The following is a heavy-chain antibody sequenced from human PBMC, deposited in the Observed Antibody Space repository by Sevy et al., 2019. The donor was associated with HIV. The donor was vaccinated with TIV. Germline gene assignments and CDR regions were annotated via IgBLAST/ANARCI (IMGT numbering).Heavy chain of an antibody. CDR3: AGGRFDSTGSFDAFDI. D-gene: IGHD3-22*01. CDR2: IYGSAGVT. V-gene: IGHV3-23*01. CDR1: GITFSGYA. J-gene: IGHJ3*02. Sequence: GGSLRLSCAASGITFSGYAMNWVRQAPGKGLDWVLTIYGSAGVTYYADSVKGRFTISRDNSKNTLFLQMNNLRAEDTAVYYCAGGRFDSTGSFDAFDIWGRGTLVTVSS.